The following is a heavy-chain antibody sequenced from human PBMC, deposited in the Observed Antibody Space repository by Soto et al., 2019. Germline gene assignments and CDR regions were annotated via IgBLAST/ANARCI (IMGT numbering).Heavy chain of an antibody. V-gene: IGHV4-39*01. CDR2: INFNEIT. CDR1: GGSITDSIYY. CDR3: ARQRVSGDYDS. Sequence: QLQLQESGPGLVKPSETLSLTCNVSGGSITDSIYYWGWIRQPPGKGLEWIGNINFNEITYSSPSHKSRVPISIDTSNNRFSLKVNSVTAADTAVYHCARQRVSGDYDSWGQGTLVTVSS. J-gene: IGHJ4*02. D-gene: IGHD3-3*01.